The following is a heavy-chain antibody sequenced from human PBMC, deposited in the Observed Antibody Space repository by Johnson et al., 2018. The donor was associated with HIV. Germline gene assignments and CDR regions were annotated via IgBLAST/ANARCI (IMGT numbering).Heavy chain of an antibody. J-gene: IGHJ3*02. Sequence: QVQLVESGGGVVQPGRSLRLSCAASGFTFRTYAMHWVRQAPGKGLEWVAVISYDGSNKYYADSVKGRFTISRDNSKNTLYLQMNSLRPEDTAVYYCARDRAIVVAYDAFDIWGQGTMVTVSS. V-gene: IGHV3-30*04. CDR3: ARDRAIVVAYDAFDI. CDR1: GFTFRTYA. D-gene: IGHD3-22*01. CDR2: ISYDGSNK.